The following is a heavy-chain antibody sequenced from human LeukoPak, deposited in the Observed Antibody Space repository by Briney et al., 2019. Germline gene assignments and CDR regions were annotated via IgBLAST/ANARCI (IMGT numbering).Heavy chain of an antibody. J-gene: IGHJ4*02. CDR3: ARDFLRGGASTFDY. V-gene: IGHV3-7*01. D-gene: IGHD1-26*01. Sequence: GGSLRLSCAASRFSFSTYWMSWVRQAPGKGLEWVANIKEDGSEKYYVDSVKGRFTISRDHAENSLYLQMNSLRAEDTAVYYCARDFLRGGASTFDYWGQGTLVTVSS. CDR2: IKEDGSEK. CDR1: RFSFSTYW.